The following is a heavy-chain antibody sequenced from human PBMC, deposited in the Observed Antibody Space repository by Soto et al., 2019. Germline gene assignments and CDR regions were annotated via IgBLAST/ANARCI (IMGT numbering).Heavy chain of an antibody. D-gene: IGHD2-2*02. CDR2: ISAYNGNT. J-gene: IGHJ4*02. CDR1: GYTFTSYG. V-gene: IGHV1-18*04. CDR3: ARVHCSSTSCYRGRKDY. Sequence: QVQLVQSGAEVKKPGASVKVSCKASGYTFTSYGISWVRQAPGQGLEWMGWISAYNGNTNYAQKLQGRVTMTPDTSTSTAYVELRSLRSDDTAVYYCARVHCSSTSCYRGRKDYWGQGTLVTVSS.